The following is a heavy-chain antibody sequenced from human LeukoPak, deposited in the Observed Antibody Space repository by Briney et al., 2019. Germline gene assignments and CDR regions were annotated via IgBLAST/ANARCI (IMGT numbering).Heavy chain of an antibody. J-gene: IGHJ4*02. Sequence: PGGSLRLSCAASGFMLSSTWMHWVRQAPGKGLVWVPRINSDATSTSYADSVRGRFTISRDDAKNTMYLQMNSLRAEDTAMYYCVRGSPGYSSSWHAYWGQGTLVTVSS. CDR1: GFMLSSTW. D-gene: IGHD6-13*01. CDR3: VRGSPGYSSSWHAY. V-gene: IGHV3-74*01. CDR2: INSDATST.